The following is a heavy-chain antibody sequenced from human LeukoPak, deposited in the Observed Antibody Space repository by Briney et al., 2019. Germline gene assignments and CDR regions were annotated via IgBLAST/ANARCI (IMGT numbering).Heavy chain of an antibody. V-gene: IGHV5-51*01. CDR2: SYPGDSDT. CDR3: ARQYCSGGSCYSDY. Sequence: NAGESLKISCKGSGYSFTSYWIGWVRQMPGKGLEWMGISYPGDSDTRYSPSFQGQVTISADKSISTAYLQWSSLKASDTAMYYCARQYCSGGSCYSDYWGQGTLVTVSS. CDR1: GYSFTSYW. D-gene: IGHD2-15*01. J-gene: IGHJ4*02.